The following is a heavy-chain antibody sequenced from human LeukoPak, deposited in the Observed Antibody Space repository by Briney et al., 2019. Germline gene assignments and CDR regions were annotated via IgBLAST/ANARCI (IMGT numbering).Heavy chain of an antibody. CDR1: GFTFDDYA. J-gene: IGHJ4*02. D-gene: IGHD5-18*01. CDR2: ISWNSGRI. CDR3: ARDYSYGFLN. V-gene: IGHV3-9*01. Sequence: PGRSLRLSCAASGFTFDDYAMHWVRQGPGKGLEWVSGISWNSGRIGYADSVKGRFIISRDNAKNSLYLQMNSLRAEDTAVYYCARDYSYGFLNWGQGTLVTVSS.